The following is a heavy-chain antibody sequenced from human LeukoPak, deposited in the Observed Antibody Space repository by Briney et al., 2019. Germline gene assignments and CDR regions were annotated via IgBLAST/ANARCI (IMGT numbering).Heavy chain of an antibody. CDR2: ISSDGSNE. Sequence: GGSLRLSCAASGFTFSSYAMSWVRQAPGKGLEWLAVISSDGSNEYYVDSVKGRFTISRDNSKNTLYLQMSSLRIEDSAVYSCARYSSSSNYYYGMDIWGLGTTVTVFS. CDR3: ARYSSSSNYYYGMDI. J-gene: IGHJ6*02. D-gene: IGHD6-6*01. CDR1: GFTFSSYA. V-gene: IGHV3-30*03.